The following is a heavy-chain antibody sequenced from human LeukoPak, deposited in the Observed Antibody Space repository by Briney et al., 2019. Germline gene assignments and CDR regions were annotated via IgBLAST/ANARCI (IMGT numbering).Heavy chain of an antibody. J-gene: IGHJ4*02. V-gene: IGHV1-18*01. CDR3: ARDLKNRITMIVVVPDY. Sequence: ASVKVSCKTSGYTFASYAISWVRQAPGQGLEWMGWITTYNNNTKYAQKFQGRITLTTDTSTSTVYMELSSLRSEDTAVYYCARDLKNRITMIVVVPDYWGQGTLVTVSS. D-gene: IGHD3-22*01. CDR1: GYTFASYA. CDR2: ITTYNNNT.